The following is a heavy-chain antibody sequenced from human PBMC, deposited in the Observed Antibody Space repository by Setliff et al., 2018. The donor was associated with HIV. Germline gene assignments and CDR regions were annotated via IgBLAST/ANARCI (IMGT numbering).Heavy chain of an antibody. CDR2: INSNSGGT. D-gene: IGHD2-15*01. V-gene: IGHV1-2*02. CDR1: GYTFTGYY. Sequence: GASVKVSCKASGYTFTGYYMHWVRQAPGQGLEWMGWINSNSGGTNYAQKFQGRVTMTRDTSISTAYMELSRLKPEDTGFYYCAKGPGYCGGGDCYGENWLDLWGQGTLVTVSS. CDR3: AKGPGYCGGGDCYGENWLDL. J-gene: IGHJ5*01.